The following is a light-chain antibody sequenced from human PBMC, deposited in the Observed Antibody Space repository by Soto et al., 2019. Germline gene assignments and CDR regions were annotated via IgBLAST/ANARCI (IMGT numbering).Light chain of an antibody. CDR1: QSVSSY. CDR3: QQRSNWPGIT. Sequence: EIVLTQSPATLSLSPGERATLSCRASQSVSSYLAWYQQKPGQAARLLIYDASNRATGIPARFSGSGSGTDFTLTISSLEPEDFAVYYCQQRSNWPGITFGQGTRLEIK. V-gene: IGKV3-11*01. CDR2: DAS. J-gene: IGKJ5*01.